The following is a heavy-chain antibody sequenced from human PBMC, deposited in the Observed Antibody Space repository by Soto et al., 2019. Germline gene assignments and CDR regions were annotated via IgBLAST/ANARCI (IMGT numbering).Heavy chain of an antibody. V-gene: IGHV3-30-3*01. D-gene: IGHD2-21*01. CDR3: ARVIGEEAPFDY. J-gene: IGHJ4*02. CDR1: GFTFSSYA. CDR2: ISYDGSNK. Sequence: PGGSLRLSCAASGFTFSSYAMHWVRQAPGKGLEWVAVISYDGSNKYYADSVKGRFTISRDNSKNTLYLQMNSLRAEDTAVYYCARVIGEEAPFDYWGQGTLVTVSS.